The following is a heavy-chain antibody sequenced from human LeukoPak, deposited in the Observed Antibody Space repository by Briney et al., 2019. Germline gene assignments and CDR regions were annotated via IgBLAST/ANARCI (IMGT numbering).Heavy chain of an antibody. D-gene: IGHD4-17*01. V-gene: IGHV3-23*01. CDR2: ISGSGGST. Sequence: GGSLRLSCAASGFTFSSYAMHWVRQAPGKGLEWVSAISGSGGSTYYADSVKGRFTISRDNSKNTLYLQMNSLRAEDTAVYYCATNTVKAYFDYWGQGTLVTVSS. J-gene: IGHJ4*02. CDR1: GFTFSSYA. CDR3: ATNTVKAYFDY.